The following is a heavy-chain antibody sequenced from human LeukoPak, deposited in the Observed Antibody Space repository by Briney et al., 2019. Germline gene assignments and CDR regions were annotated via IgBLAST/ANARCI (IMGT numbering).Heavy chain of an antibody. D-gene: IGHD6-13*01. CDR1: GFTFSSYA. V-gene: IGHV3-23*01. J-gene: IGHJ5*02. CDR2: ISGSGGST. CDR3: AKDIAAAGTKQAYNWFDP. Sequence: PGGSLRLSCAASGFTFSSYAMSWVRQAPGKGLEWVSAISGSGGSTYYADSVKGRFTISRDNSKNTLYLQMNSLSAEDTAVYYCAKDIAAAGTKQAYNWFDPWGQGTLVTVSS.